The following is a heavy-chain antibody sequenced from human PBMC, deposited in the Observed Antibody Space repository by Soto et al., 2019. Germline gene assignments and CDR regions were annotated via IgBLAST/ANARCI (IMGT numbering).Heavy chain of an antibody. CDR2: IYYSGST. V-gene: IGHV4-31*03. D-gene: IGHD2-8*01. CDR1: GGSISSGGYY. J-gene: IGHJ4*02. CDR3: ARTGVNANGYYFDY. Sequence: PSETLSLTCTVSGGSISSGGYYWSWIRQHPGKGLEWIGYIYYSGSTYYNPSLKSRVTISVDTSKNQFSLKLSSVTAADTAVYYCARTGVNANGYYFDYWGQGTLVTVSS.